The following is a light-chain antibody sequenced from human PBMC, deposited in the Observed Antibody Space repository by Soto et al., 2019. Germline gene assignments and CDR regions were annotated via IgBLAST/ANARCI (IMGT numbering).Light chain of an antibody. Sequence: QSVLTQPASVSGSPGQSITISRTGTRDDVGGYNYVSWYQQYPGKAPKLMIYEVSYRPSGVSNRFSGSRSGHTASLSISGLQAEDEADYYCSAYTNIGTLVFGGGTKLTVL. CDR3: SAYTNIGTLV. V-gene: IGLV2-14*01. J-gene: IGLJ3*02. CDR1: RDDVGGYNY. CDR2: EVS.